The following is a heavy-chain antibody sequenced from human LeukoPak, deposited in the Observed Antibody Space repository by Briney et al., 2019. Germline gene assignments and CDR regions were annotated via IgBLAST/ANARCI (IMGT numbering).Heavy chain of an antibody. CDR2: IKSKTDGGTT. CDR3: TTVEIGGNFGYFPRYFQH. CDR1: GFTFSNAW. V-gene: IGHV3-15*01. J-gene: IGHJ1*01. D-gene: IGHD4-23*01. Sequence: PGGSLRLSCAASGFTFSNAWMSWVRQAPGKGLEWVGRIKSKTDGGTTDYAALVKGRFTISRDDSKNTLYLQMNSLKTEDTAVYYCTTVEIGGNFGYFPRYFQHWGQGTLVTVSS.